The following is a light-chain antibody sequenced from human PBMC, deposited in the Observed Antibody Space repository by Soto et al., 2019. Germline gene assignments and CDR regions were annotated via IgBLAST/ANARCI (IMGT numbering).Light chain of an antibody. CDR3: QQRSNYPWT. CDR1: QSVSSN. Sequence: EIVMTQSPATLSVSLGERATLSCRASQSVSSNLAWYQLKPGQAPKLLIYGASTRETGVPSRFSGSGSGTDFTLTISSLEPEDFAAYYCQQRSNYPWTFGQGTKVDIK. J-gene: IGKJ1*01. V-gene: IGKV3-15*01. CDR2: GAS.